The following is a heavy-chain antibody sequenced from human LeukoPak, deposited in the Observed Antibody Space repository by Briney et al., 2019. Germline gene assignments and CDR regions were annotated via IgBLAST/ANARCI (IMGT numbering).Heavy chain of an antibody. D-gene: IGHD6-19*01. CDR2: IYYSGST. Sequence: PSETLSLTCTVSGGSISSSSYYWGWIRQPPGKGLEWIGSIYYSGSTYYNPSLKSRVTISVDTSKNRFSLKLSSVTAADTAVYYCARHRYGSGWYRLGYFDYWGQGTLVTVSS. CDR1: GGSISSSSYY. V-gene: IGHV4-39*01. CDR3: ARHRYGSGWYRLGYFDY. J-gene: IGHJ4*02.